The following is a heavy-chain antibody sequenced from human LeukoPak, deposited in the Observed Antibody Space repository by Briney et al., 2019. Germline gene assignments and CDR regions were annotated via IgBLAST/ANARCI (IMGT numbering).Heavy chain of an antibody. J-gene: IGHJ4*02. V-gene: IGHV4-34*01. CDR1: GGSFSGYY. CDR3: ARQNYYDFWSGYAFDY. Sequence: SETLSLTCAVYGGSFSGYYWSWIRQPPGKGLEWIGSIYYSGSTYYNPSLKSRVTISVDTSKNQFSLKLSSVTAADTAVYYCARQNYYDFWSGYAFDYWGQGTLVTVSS. D-gene: IGHD3-3*01. CDR2: IYYSGST.